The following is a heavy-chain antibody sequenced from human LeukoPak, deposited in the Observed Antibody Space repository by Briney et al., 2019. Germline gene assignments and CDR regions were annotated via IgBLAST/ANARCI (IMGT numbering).Heavy chain of an antibody. J-gene: IGHJ3*02. CDR2: INPNSGGT. V-gene: IGHV1-2*02. Sequence: KPGASVKVSCKASGYTFTGYYMHWVRQAPGQGLEWMGWINPNSGGTNYAQKFQGRVTMTRDTSISTAYMELSRLRSDDTAVYYCARDRNGPLWLGGLEIWGQGTMVTVSS. CDR3: ARDRNGPLWLGGLEI. CDR1: GYTFTGYY. D-gene: IGHD3-10*01.